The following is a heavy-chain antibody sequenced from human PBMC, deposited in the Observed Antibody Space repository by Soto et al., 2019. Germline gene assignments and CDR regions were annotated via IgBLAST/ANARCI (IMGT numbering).Heavy chain of an antibody. CDR2: IYPGDSAT. D-gene: IGHD6-6*01. CDR3: ARTRSFTLGFYYDGMDV. CDR1: GYSFASYW. V-gene: IGHV5-51*01. J-gene: IGHJ6*02. Sequence: PGESLKISCQGSGYSFASYWLGWVRQLPGKDLEWMGIIYPGDSATRYSPSFQGQVNISADKSLRTAYLQWTSLKASDTALYYCARTRSFTLGFYYDGMDVWGQGTTVTVSS.